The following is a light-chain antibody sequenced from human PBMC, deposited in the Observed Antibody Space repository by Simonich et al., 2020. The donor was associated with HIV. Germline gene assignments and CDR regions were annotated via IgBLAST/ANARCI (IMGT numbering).Light chain of an antibody. V-gene: IGKV1-33*01. CDR1: QDISNY. CDR2: DAS. CDR3: QQYDNLPLT. Sequence: DIQMTQSPSSLSASVGDIVTITCQASQDISNYLNWSQQKPGKAPKLLIYDASNLETGVPSRFSGSGSGTDFTFTISSLQPEDIATYYCQQYDNLPLTFGGGTKVEIK. J-gene: IGKJ4*01.